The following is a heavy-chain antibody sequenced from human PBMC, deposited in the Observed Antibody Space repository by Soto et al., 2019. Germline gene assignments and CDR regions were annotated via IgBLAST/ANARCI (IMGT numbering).Heavy chain of an antibody. D-gene: IGHD2-15*01. V-gene: IGHV3-33*01. Sequence: GGSLRLSCAASGFTFSSYGMHWVRQAQGKGLEWVAVIWYDGSNKYYADAVKGRFTISRDNSKNTLYLQMNSVRAGDTAVYYCARPYCSGGSCQASYYYYGMDVWGQGTTVTVSS. J-gene: IGHJ6*02. CDR2: IWYDGSNK. CDR3: ARPYCSGGSCQASYYYYGMDV. CDR1: GFTFSSYG.